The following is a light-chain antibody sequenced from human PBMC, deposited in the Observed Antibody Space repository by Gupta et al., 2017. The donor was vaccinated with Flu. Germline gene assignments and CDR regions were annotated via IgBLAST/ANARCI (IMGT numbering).Light chain of an antibody. J-gene: IGLJ2*01. Sequence: QSALTQPPSASGSPGQSVTIPCTGTSSHVGGQNYVSWYQHHPGKAPKLMIFEVNKRPSGVPARFSGSKSGNTASLTVSGLRAEDEADYYCSSYAGNNNLVFGGGTKLTVL. CDR1: SSHVGGQNY. CDR3: SSYAGNNNLV. CDR2: EVN. V-gene: IGLV2-8*01.